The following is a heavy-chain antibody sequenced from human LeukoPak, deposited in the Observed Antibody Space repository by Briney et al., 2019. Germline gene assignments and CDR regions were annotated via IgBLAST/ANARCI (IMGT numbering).Heavy chain of an antibody. V-gene: IGHV1-2*02. CDR1: GYTFTGYY. J-gene: IGHJ4*02. CDR3: ARGTYYDFWSGLDY. D-gene: IGHD3-3*01. Sequence: ASVKVSCKASGYTFTGYYMHWVRQAPGQGLEWMGWINPNSGGTNYAQKLQGRVTVTTDTSTSTAYMELRSLRSDDTAVYYCARGTYYDFWSGLDYWGQGTLVTVSS. CDR2: INPNSGGT.